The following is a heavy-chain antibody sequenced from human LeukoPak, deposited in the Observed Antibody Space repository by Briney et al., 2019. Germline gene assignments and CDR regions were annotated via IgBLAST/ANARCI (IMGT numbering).Heavy chain of an antibody. CDR3: AKNGDRGAYCSGGSCYPYYYYNMDV. CDR1: GFTFSSHG. Sequence: PGGSLRLSCAASGFTFSSHGIHWVRQAPGQGLEWVAFIRYDGVTKYYADSVKGRFTISRDNSKNTLYLQMNSLRAEDTAIYYCAKNGDRGAYCSGGSCYPYYYYNMDVWGKGTTVTISS. CDR2: IRYDGVTK. D-gene: IGHD2-15*01. J-gene: IGHJ6*03. V-gene: IGHV3-30*02.